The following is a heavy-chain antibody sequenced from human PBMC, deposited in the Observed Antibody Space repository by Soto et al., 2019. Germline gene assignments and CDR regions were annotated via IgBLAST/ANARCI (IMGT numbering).Heavy chain of an antibody. CDR3: ARPRGGYCSGGSCLRYYGMDF. CDR2: IIPIFGTA. Sequence: ASVKVSCKASGGTFSSYAISWVRPAPGQGLEWLGGIIPIFGTANYAQKFQGRVMITADESASTAYRELSSLRSEDTAVYFCARPRGGYCSGGSCLRYYGMDFWGQGNTVTVAS. V-gene: IGHV1-69*13. J-gene: IGHJ6*02. CDR1: GGTFSSYA. D-gene: IGHD2-15*01.